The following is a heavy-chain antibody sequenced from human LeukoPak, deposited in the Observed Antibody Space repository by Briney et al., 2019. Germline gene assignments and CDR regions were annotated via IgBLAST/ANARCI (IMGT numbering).Heavy chain of an antibody. CDR2: IIPIFGTA. CDR1: GGTFSSYA. J-gene: IGHJ6*04. CDR3: ARGSQNLWFGEFHPTRPRKYYYYGMDV. Sequence: SVKVPCKASGGTFSSYAISWVRQAPGQGLEWMGGIIPIFGTANYAQKFQGRVTITADESTSTAYMELSSLRSEDTAVYYCARGSQNLWFGEFHPTRPRKYYYYGMDVWGKGTTVTVSS. D-gene: IGHD3-10*01. V-gene: IGHV1-69*13.